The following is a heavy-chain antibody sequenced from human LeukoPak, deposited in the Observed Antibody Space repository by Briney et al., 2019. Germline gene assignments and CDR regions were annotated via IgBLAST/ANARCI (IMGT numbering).Heavy chain of an antibody. Sequence: KPSETLSLTCTVSGGSISSYYWSWIRQPAGKGLEWIGRIYTGGSTNYNPSLKSRVTMSVDTSKNQFSLKLSSVTAADTAVYYCASDGGYYDSSGSMNWGQGTLVTVSS. CDR1: GGSISSYY. D-gene: IGHD3-22*01. CDR2: IYTGGST. CDR3: ASDGGYYDSSGSMN. V-gene: IGHV4-4*07. J-gene: IGHJ4*02.